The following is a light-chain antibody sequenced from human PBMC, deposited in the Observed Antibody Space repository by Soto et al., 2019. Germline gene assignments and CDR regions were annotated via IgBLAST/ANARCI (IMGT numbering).Light chain of an antibody. J-gene: IGKJ1*01. Sequence: DIQMTQSPSSLSASVGDSVTITCRASQDISNYLAWFQQRPGKPPKLLIYAASTLESGVPSRFSGSGSGTDFTLTISSLQPEDFATYYCQQSYSTLWTFGQGTKVEIK. CDR2: AAS. CDR1: QDISNY. CDR3: QQSYSTLWT. V-gene: IGKV1-27*01.